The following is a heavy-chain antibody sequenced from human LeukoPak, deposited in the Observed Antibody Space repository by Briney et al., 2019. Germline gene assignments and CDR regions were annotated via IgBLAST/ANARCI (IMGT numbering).Heavy chain of an antibody. V-gene: IGHV3-48*03. CDR3: ARDHVPRYSSGWPDY. CDR1: GFTFSGYD. CDR2: ISSSGSTI. J-gene: IGHJ4*02. Sequence: GGSLRLSCAGSGFTFSGYDMNWVRQAPGKGLEWVSYISSSGSTIYYADSVKGRFTISRDNAKNFLYLQMNSLRAEDTAVYYCARDHVPRYSSGWPDYWGQGTLVTVSS. D-gene: IGHD6-19*01.